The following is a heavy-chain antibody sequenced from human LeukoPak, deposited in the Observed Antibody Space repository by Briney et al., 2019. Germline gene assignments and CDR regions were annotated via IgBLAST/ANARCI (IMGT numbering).Heavy chain of an antibody. Sequence: PSGTLSLTCAVSGGSISSNIWWSWVHQPPGKGLEWIGEIYHSGGTNYNPSLKSRVTMSVDKSKNQFSLKLSSVTAADTAVYYCARGDSSSHFDYWGQGTLVTVSS. CDR1: GGSISSNIW. V-gene: IGHV4-4*02. CDR3: ARGDSSSHFDY. J-gene: IGHJ4*02. D-gene: IGHD6-6*01. CDR2: IYHSGGT.